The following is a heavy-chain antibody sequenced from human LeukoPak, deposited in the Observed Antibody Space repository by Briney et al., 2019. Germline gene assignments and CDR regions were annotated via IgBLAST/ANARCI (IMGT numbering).Heavy chain of an antibody. CDR3: TRLARYSSGWYGDDY. V-gene: IGHV3-73*01. J-gene: IGHJ4*02. Sequence: GGSLRLSCAASGFTFSGSAMHWVRQASEKGLEWVGRIRSKANSYAIAYAASVKGRFTISRDDSKNTAYLQMNSLKTEDTAVYYCTRLARYSSGWYGDDYWGQGTLVTVSS. CDR1: GFTFSGSA. CDR2: IRSKANSYAI. D-gene: IGHD6-19*01.